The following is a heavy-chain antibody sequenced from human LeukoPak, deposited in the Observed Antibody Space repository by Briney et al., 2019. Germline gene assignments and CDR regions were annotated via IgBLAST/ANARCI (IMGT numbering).Heavy chain of an antibody. V-gene: IGHV3-23*01. CDR1: GFTFSSYA. CDR3: AKDSSITMIVTLLFDY. CDR2: ISGSGGST. D-gene: IGHD3-22*01. Sequence: GGSLRLSCAASGFTFSSYAMSWVRQAPGKGLEWVSAISGSGGSTYYADSVKGRFTISRDNSKDTLYLQMNSLRAEDTAVYYCAKDSSITMIVTLLFDYWGQGTLVTVSS. J-gene: IGHJ4*02.